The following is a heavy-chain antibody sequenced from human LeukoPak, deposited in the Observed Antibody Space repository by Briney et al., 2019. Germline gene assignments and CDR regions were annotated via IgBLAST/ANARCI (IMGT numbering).Heavy chain of an antibody. V-gene: IGHV1-69*04. Sequence: SVKVSCKASGGTFSSYAISWVRQAPGQGLEWMGRIIPILGIANYAQKFQGRVTITADKSTSTAYMELSSLRSEDTAVYYCARDYSGGYYDSSGSPGYWGQGTLVTVSS. CDR1: GGTFSSYA. D-gene: IGHD3-22*01. CDR2: IIPILGIA. CDR3: ARDYSGGYYDSSGSPGY. J-gene: IGHJ4*02.